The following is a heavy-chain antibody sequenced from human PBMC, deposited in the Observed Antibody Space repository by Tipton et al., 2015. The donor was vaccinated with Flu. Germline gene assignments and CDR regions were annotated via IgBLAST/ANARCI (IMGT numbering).Heavy chain of an antibody. CDR3: ARGPRSITRGYCSGGSCYSSGGKNFDY. D-gene: IGHD2-15*01. Sequence: TLSLTCAVYGGSFSGYYWSWIRQPPGKGLEWIGEINHSGSTNYNPSLKSRVTISVDTSKNQFSLKLSSVTAADTAVYYCARGPRSITRGYCSGGSCYSSGGKNFDYWGQGTLVTVSS. J-gene: IGHJ4*02. CDR1: GGSFSGYY. V-gene: IGHV4-34*01. CDR2: INHSGST.